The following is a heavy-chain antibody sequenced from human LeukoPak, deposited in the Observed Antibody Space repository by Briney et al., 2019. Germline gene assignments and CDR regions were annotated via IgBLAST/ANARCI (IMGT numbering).Heavy chain of an antibody. J-gene: IGHJ6*02. CDR3: ARSVPSWWSYRYYGMDV. V-gene: IGHV1-69*01. CDR1: GGTFSSFA. D-gene: IGHD3-16*02. Sequence: SVKVSCKASGGTFSSFAISWVRQAPGQGLEWMGGIIPIFGTANYAQKFQGRVTITADESTSTAYMELSSLRSEDTAVYYCARSVPSWWSYRYYGMDVWGQGTTVTVSS. CDR2: IIPIFGTA.